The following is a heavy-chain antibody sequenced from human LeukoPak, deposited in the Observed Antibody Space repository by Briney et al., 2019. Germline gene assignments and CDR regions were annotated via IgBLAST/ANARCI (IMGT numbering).Heavy chain of an antibody. CDR3: TTAGEDYHGPYYYYYMDV. J-gene: IGHJ6*03. V-gene: IGHV3-15*01. D-gene: IGHD3-10*01. CDR1: GFTFSNAW. CDR2: IKSKTDGGTT. Sequence: GGSLRLSCAASGFTFSNAWMSWVRQAPGKGLEWVGRIKSKTDGGTTDYAAPVKGRFTISRDDSKNTLYLQMNSLKTEDTAVYYCTTAGEDYHGPYYYYYMDVWGKGTTVTISS.